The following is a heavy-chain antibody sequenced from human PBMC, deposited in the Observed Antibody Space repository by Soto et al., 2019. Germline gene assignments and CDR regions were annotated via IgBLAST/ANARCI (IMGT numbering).Heavy chain of an antibody. V-gene: IGHV3-7*03. D-gene: IGHD6-13*01. CDR1: GFSFSTYW. J-gene: IGHJ4*02. CDR3: ARGNVGSSWYYFDY. Sequence: GGSLRLSCVASGFSFSTYWMSWVRQVPGTGLEWVANIKADGSETHYVDSVKGRFTISRDTSKNTLYLQMSSLRAEDTAVYYCARGNVGSSWYYFDYWGQGTLVTVSS. CDR2: IKADGSET.